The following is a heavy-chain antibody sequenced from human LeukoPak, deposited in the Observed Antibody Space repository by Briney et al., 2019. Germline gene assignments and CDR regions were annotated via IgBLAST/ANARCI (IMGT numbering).Heavy chain of an antibody. CDR3: ARDSAWLRFKAVAGTGSPSDY. CDR2: ISAYNGNT. Sequence: ASVKVSCKASGYTFTSYGISWVRQAPGQGLEWMGWISAYNGNTNYAQKLQGRVTMTTDTSTSTAYMELRSLRSDDTAVYYCARDSAWLRFKAVAGTGSPSDYWAQGTLVTVSS. CDR1: GYTFTSYG. V-gene: IGHV1-18*01. D-gene: IGHD6-19*01. J-gene: IGHJ4*02.